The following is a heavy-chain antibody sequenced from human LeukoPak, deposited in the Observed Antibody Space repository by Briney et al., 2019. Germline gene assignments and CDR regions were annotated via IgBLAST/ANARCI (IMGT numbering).Heavy chain of an antibody. CDR3: AGLVGRYSSGLYYYYFDY. Sequence: PSETLSLTCTVSGDSINSLVLWSWVRQPPGKGLEWIGEMYLSGTTHSNPSVKSRVTISIDKSKNQFFLNLSSVTAADTAVYYCAGLVGRYSSGLYYYYFDYWGQGTLVTVSS. D-gene: IGHD3-22*01. CDR2: MYLSGTT. J-gene: IGHJ4*02. V-gene: IGHV4-4*02. CDR1: GDSINSLVL.